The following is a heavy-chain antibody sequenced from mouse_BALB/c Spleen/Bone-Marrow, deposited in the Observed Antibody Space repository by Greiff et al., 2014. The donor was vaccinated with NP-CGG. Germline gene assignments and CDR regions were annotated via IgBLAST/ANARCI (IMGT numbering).Heavy chain of an antibody. CDR2: ISSSGNA. V-gene: IGHV3-8*02. D-gene: IGHD1-2*01. CDR1: GDSITSSY. CDR3: ARGNGYHFDY. J-gene: IGHJ2*01. Sequence: VQLQQSGPSLVKPSQTLSLTCSVPGDSITSSYWNWIRKFPGNKLEYMGYISSSGNAYYNPSLKSRISLTRDTSKNQYYLQLNSVTTEDTATYFCARGNGYHFDYWGQGTTLTVSS.